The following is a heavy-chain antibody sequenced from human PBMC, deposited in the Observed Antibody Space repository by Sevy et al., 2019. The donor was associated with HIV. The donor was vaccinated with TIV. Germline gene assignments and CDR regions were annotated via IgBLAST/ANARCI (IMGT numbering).Heavy chain of an antibody. V-gene: IGHV3-30-3*01. CDR1: GFTFSSYA. J-gene: IGHJ1*01. Sequence: GGSLRLSCAASGFTFSSYAMHWVRRAPGKGLEWVAVISYDGSKKYYADSVRGRFTLSRDNSKNTLYLQMNSLRTEDTAVYYCARDGLSTQWLPDGAAEYFQHWGQGTLVTVSS. D-gene: IGHD6-19*01. CDR3: ARDGLSTQWLPDGAAEYFQH. CDR2: ISYDGSKK.